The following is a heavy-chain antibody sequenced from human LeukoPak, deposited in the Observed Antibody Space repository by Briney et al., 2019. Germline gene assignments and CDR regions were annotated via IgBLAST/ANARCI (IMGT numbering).Heavy chain of an antibody. J-gene: IGHJ3*02. D-gene: IGHD1-1*01. Sequence: GGSLLLSCTASGFTFNNYVMYWVRQAPGKGLEYVSAITGNGDGTYYANSVQGRFIISRDNSRNTLDLQMGSLRAEDTAVYYCARRTTGSIFDIWGQGTIVPASS. CDR3: ARRTTGSIFDI. V-gene: IGHV3-64*01. CDR2: ITGNGDGT. CDR1: GFTFNNYV.